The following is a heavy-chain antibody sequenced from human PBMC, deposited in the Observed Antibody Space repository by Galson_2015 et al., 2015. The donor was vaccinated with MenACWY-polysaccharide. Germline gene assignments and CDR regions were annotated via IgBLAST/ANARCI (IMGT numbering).Heavy chain of an antibody. D-gene: IGHD6-19*01. CDR1: GGSISSYY. J-gene: IGHJ2*01. CDR3: ARAIAVAGQRRDFDL. CDR2: IDYSGST. Sequence: LSLTCTVSGGSISSYYWNWIRQPPGKGLEWVGYIDYSGSTNHNPSLKSRVTMSVDTSKNQFSLNLTSVTDADTAVYYCARAIAVAGQRRDFDLWGRGTLVTVSS. V-gene: IGHV4-59*01.